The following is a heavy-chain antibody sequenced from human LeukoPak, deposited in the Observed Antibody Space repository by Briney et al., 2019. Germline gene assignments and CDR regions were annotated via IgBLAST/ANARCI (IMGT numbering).Heavy chain of an antibody. CDR1: GFTFSSYG. V-gene: IGHV3-23*01. CDR3: AKDRQAGLDAFDI. J-gene: IGHJ3*02. CDR2: ISGSGGST. Sequence: GGTLRLSCAASGFTFSSYGMSWVRQAPGKWLEWVSAISGSGGSTYYADSVKGRFTISRDNSKNTLYLQMNSLRAEDTAVYYCAKDRQAGLDAFDIWGQGTMVTVSS. D-gene: IGHD6-19*01.